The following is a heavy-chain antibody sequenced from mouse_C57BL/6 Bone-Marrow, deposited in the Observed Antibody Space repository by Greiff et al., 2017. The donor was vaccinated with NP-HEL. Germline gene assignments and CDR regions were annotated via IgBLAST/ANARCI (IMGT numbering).Heavy chain of an antibody. V-gene: IGHV1-64*01. Sequence: VKLQQPGAELVKPGASVKLSCKASGYTFTSYWMHWVKQRPGQGLEWIGMIHPNSGSTNYNEKFKSKATLTVDKSSSTAYMQLSSLTSEDSAVYYCARYVVDAMDYWGQGTSVTVSS. CDR3: ARYVVDAMDY. J-gene: IGHJ4*01. D-gene: IGHD1-1*01. CDR1: GYTFTSYW. CDR2: IHPNSGST.